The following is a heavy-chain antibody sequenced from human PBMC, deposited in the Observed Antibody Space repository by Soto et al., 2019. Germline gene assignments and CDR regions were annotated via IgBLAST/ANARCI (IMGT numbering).Heavy chain of an antibody. D-gene: IGHD3-10*01. J-gene: IGHJ4*02. V-gene: IGHV3-74*01. CDR1: GFIFKMYW. Sequence: VGSLRLSCAASGFIFKMYWMHWVRQSPGKGLVWISRIYNDGSYTDYADSVKGRFTISRDNVNDTLYLQMNNLRAEDSGLYYCTRGPRPISTGTGAYWGQGTQVTVSS. CDR2: IYNDGSYT. CDR3: TRGPRPISTGTGAY.